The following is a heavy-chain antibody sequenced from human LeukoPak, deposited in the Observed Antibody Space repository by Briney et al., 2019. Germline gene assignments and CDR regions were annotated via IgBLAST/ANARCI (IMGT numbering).Heavy chain of an antibody. CDR3: ARVKRHYYGSGSYYFFDY. V-gene: IGHV4-38-2*02. CDR2: IYHSGIT. D-gene: IGHD3-10*01. J-gene: IGHJ4*02. CDR1: DYSISSGYGYY. Sequence: SETLSLTCTVSDYSISSGYGYYWGWIRQPPGKGLEWIGNIYHSGITYYNHFNSSLKSRVTISIDTSKNQFSLKLSSVTAADTAVYYCARVKRHYYGSGSYYFFDYWGQGTLVTVSS.